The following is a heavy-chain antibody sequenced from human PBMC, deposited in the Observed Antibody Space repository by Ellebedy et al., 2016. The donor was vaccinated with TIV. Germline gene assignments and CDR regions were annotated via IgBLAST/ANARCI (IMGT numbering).Heavy chain of an antibody. J-gene: IGHJ4*02. D-gene: IGHD5-24*01. V-gene: IGHV3-48*01. Sequence: GGSLRLXCVGPIFSSNYWMHWVRQAPGKGLEWVSYISYDSSTTYFADSVKGRFTISRDNAKNSLYLQMNSLRAEDTAVYFCARHHRRDGYKTFDYWGQGTLVTVSS. CDR3: ARHHRRDGYKTFDY. CDR2: ISYDSSTT. CDR1: IFSSNYW.